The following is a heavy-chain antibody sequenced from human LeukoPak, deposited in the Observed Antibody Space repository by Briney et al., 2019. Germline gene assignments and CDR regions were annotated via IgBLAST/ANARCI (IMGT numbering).Heavy chain of an antibody. Sequence: GGSLRLSCAASGFTFSSYAVSWVRQAPGKGLEWVSAISGSGGSTYYADSVKGRFTISRDNSKNTLYLQMNSLRAEDTAVYYCAKEPGYSSGWYGVDYWGQGTLVTVSS. CDR2: ISGSGGST. D-gene: IGHD6-19*01. CDR3: AKEPGYSSGWYGVDY. CDR1: GFTFSSYA. V-gene: IGHV3-23*01. J-gene: IGHJ4*02.